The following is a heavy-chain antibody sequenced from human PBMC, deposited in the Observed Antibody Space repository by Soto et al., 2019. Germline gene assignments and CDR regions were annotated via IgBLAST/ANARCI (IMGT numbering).Heavy chain of an antibody. V-gene: IGHV1-18*01. Sequence: QVQLVQSGAEVKKPGASVKVTCKASGYTFTSYGISWVRQAPGQGREWMGWISAYNGNTNYAQKLQGRVTMTTDTSTSTAYMEVRSLRSDDTAVYYCARVIYSSGWTEDPNDYWGQGTLVTVSS. J-gene: IGHJ4*02. CDR2: ISAYNGNT. CDR3: ARVIYSSGWTEDPNDY. CDR1: GYTFTSYG. D-gene: IGHD6-19*01.